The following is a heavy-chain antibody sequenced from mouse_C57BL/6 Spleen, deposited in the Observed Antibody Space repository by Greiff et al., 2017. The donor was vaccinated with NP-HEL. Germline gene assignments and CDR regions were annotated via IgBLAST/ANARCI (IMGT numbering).Heavy chain of an antibody. J-gene: IGHJ1*03. Sequence: VQLQQSGPELVKPGASVKISCKASGYTFTDYYMNWVKQSHGKSLEWIGDINPNNGGTSYNQKFKGKATLTVDKSSSTAYMELRSLTSEDSAVYYCARTFITTVVATAFDVWGTGTTVTVSS. V-gene: IGHV1-26*01. CDR2: INPNNGGT. CDR3: ARTFITTVVATAFDV. CDR1: GYTFTDYY. D-gene: IGHD1-1*01.